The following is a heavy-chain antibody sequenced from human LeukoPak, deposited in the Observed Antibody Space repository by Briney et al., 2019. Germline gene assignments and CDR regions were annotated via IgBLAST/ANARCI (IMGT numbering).Heavy chain of an antibody. D-gene: IGHD3-22*01. J-gene: IGHJ4*02. CDR2: ISAYNGNT. CDR1: GYTFTSYG. Sequence: GASVKVSCKASGYTFTSYGISWVRQTPGQGLEWMGWISAYNGNTNYAQKLQGRVTMTTDTSTSTAYMELRSLRSDDTAVYYCAIHPKDDRYYYDSSGYWAGFDYWGQGTLVTVSS. V-gene: IGHV1-18*01. CDR3: AIHPKDDRYYYDSSGYWAGFDY.